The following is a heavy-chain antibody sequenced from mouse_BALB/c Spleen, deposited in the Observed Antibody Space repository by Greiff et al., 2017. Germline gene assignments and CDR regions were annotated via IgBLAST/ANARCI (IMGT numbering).Heavy chain of an antibody. D-gene: IGHD1-1*01. V-gene: IGHV1-9*01. CDR2: ILPGSGST. J-gene: IGHJ3*01. Sequence: VQLQESGAELMKPGASVKISCKATGYTFSSYWIEWVKQRPGHGLEWIGEILPGSGSTNYNEKFKGKATFTADTSSNTAYMQLSSLTSEDSAVYYCASVYGSKFAYWGQGTLVTVSA. CDR1: GYTFSSYW. CDR3: ASVYGSKFAY.